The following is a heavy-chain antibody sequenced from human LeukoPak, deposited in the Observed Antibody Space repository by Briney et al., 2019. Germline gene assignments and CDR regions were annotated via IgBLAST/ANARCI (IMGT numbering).Heavy chain of an antibody. Sequence: PSETLSLTCAVYGGSFSGYYWSWIRQPPGKGLEWIGEINHSGSTNYNPSLKSRVTISVDTSKNQFSLKLSSVTAADTAVYYRARNYYGSGSYYRYWGQGTLVTVSS. CDR2: INHSGST. CDR1: GGSFSGYY. D-gene: IGHD3-10*01. J-gene: IGHJ4*02. V-gene: IGHV4-34*01. CDR3: ARNYYGSGSYYRY.